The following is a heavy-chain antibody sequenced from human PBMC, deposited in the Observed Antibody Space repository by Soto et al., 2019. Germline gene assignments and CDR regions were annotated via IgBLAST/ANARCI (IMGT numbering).Heavy chain of an antibody. CDR1: GYTFTNYG. CDR3: ARDLDGSGSYYTDY. Sequence: ASVKVSCKASGYTFTNYGITWVRQAPGQGLEWMGWISHWGKTDYAQKFQGRVTMTTDSSASTAFMELRSLRSDDTAMYFCARDLDGSGSYYTDYWGQGTLVTVSS. CDR2: ISHWGKT. J-gene: IGHJ4*02. D-gene: IGHD3-10*01. V-gene: IGHV1-18*01.